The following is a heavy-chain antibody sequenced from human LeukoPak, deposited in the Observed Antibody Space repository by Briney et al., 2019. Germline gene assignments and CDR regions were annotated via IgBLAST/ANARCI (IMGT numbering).Heavy chain of an antibody. V-gene: IGHV4-34*01. CDR1: GGSFSGYY. CDR2: INHSGST. Sequence: SETLSLTCAVYGGSFSGYYWSWIRQPPGKGLGWIGEINHSGSTNYNPSLKSRVTISVDTSKNQFSLKLSSVTAADTAVYYCARSPYYYDSSGYYFDYWGQGTLVTVSS. D-gene: IGHD3-22*01. J-gene: IGHJ4*02. CDR3: ARSPYYYDSSGYYFDY.